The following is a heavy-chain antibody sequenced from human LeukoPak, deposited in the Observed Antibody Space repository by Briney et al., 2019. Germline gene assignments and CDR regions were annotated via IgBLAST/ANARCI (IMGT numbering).Heavy chain of an antibody. V-gene: IGHV6-1*01. Sequence: SQTLSLTCDISGDSISSHSAAWNWIRQSPSRGLEWLGRTFYRSKWSSEYAVSVKRRIAINPDTSKNQFSLKLSSVTAADTAVYYCARAYGGNSQYFQHWGQGTLVTVSS. CDR1: GDSISSHSAA. D-gene: IGHD4-23*01. J-gene: IGHJ1*01. CDR3: ARAYGGNSQYFQH. CDR2: TFYRSKWSS.